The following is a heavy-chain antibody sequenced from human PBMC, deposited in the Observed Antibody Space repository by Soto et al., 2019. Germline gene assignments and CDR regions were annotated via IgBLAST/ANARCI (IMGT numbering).Heavy chain of an antibody. CDR1: GYTFTNYG. J-gene: IGHJ6*02. V-gene: IGHV1-18*01. CDR2: ISAYNGNT. CDR3: ASGNIVVVPGHVPRYHYYGMDV. Sequence: QVHLVQSGAEVKQPGASVKISCKASGYTFTNYGINWVRQAPGQGLEWMGWISAYNGNTNYAQKVQGRVTMTTDTSTSTANMDLRSLRSDDTAVYYCASGNIVVVPGHVPRYHYYGMDVWGQGTTVTVSS. D-gene: IGHD2-2*01.